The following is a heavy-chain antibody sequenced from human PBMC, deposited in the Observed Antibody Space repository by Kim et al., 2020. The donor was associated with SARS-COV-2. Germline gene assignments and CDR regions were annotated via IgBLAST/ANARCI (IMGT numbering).Heavy chain of an antibody. CDR3: AKDGGFYYYYGMDV. Sequence: ADSGKGRFTISRDNSKNTLYLQMNSLRAEDTAVYYCAKDGGFYYYYGMDVWGQGTTVTVSS. V-gene: IGHV3-30*02. D-gene: IGHD3-16*01. J-gene: IGHJ6*02.